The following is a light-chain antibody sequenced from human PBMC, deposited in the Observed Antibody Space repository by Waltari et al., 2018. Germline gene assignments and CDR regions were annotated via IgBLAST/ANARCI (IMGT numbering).Light chain of an antibody. CDR1: QSISNW. CDR2: KAS. J-gene: IGKJ1*01. V-gene: IGKV1-5*03. Sequence: DIQMTQSPSTLSASVGDRVTITCRASQSISNWLVWYQQKPGKAPKLLIYKASTLETGVPSRFSGSGSGTEFTLTISNLQPDDFATYYCQQYNYYWTFG. CDR3: QQYNYYWT.